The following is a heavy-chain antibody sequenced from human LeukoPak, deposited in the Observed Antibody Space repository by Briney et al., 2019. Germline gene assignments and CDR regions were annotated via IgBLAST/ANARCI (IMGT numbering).Heavy chain of an antibody. D-gene: IGHD5-18*01. Sequence: ASVKVSCKASGYTFITYYMHWVRQAPGQGLEWMGIINPNSRSTLYAQKFQGRVTMTSDTSTSTVYMELSSLRSEDTAVYYCARPSLGYSYGYPYHWGQGTLVTVSS. CDR1: GYTFITYY. V-gene: IGHV1-46*01. CDR3: ARPSLGYSYGYPYH. CDR2: INPNSRST. J-gene: IGHJ5*02.